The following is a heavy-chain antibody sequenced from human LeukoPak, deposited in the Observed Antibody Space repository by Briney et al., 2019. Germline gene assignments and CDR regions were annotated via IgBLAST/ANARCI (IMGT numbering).Heavy chain of an antibody. D-gene: IGHD3-10*01. CDR3: ARDAESWFDY. Sequence: GGSLRLSCAASGFTFSSYAMHWVRQAPGKGLEWMAVISYDGSNKYYADSVKGRFTISRDNSKNTLYLQMNSLRAEDTAVYYCARDAESWFDYWGQGTLVTVSS. CDR2: ISYDGSNK. V-gene: IGHV3-30*04. J-gene: IGHJ4*02. CDR1: GFTFSSYA.